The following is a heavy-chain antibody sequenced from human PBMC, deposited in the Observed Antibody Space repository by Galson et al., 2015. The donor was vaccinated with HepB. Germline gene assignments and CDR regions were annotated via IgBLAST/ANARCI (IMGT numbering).Heavy chain of an antibody. CDR3: ARGKSGGRNRYYYYAVAV. Sequence: SLRLSCAASGFSFSIYGMHWVRQAPGKGLEWVAVIWNDGSNKYYADSVEGRFTISRDNSRNTLYLQMNSLRADDTAIYYCARGKSGGRNRYYYYAVAVRGPGTSVTVSS. V-gene: IGHV3-33*01. CDR1: GFSFSIYG. CDR2: IWNDGSNK. J-gene: IGHJ6*02. D-gene: IGHD4-23*01.